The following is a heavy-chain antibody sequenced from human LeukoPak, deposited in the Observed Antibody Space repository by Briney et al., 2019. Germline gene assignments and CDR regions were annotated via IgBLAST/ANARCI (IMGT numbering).Heavy chain of an antibody. CDR1: GFAFNTYA. CDR2: IWHDGSHR. CDR3: ARGIFGSGSYPDF. J-gene: IGHJ4*02. D-gene: IGHD3-10*01. Sequence: GESLRRSCAASGFAFNTYAMHWVRQAPGQGLEWVALIWHDGSHRFYSNSVRGQFTISRDNSKNTVSLQMNNLRPEDTAVYYCARGIFGSGSYPDFWGQGTLVTVSS. V-gene: IGHV3-33*01.